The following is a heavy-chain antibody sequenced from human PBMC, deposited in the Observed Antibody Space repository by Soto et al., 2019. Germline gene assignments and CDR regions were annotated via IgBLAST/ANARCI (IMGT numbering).Heavy chain of an antibody. J-gene: IGHJ4*02. Sequence: KTSETLSLTCAVSGGSISSGGYSWSWTRQPPGKGLEWIGYIYHSGSTYYNPSLKSRVTISVDRSKNQFSLKLSSVTAADTAVYYCARGPIVGATKAFDYWGQGTLVTVSS. CDR1: GGSISSGGYS. CDR3: ARGPIVGATKAFDY. D-gene: IGHD1-26*01. V-gene: IGHV4-30-2*01. CDR2: IYHSGST.